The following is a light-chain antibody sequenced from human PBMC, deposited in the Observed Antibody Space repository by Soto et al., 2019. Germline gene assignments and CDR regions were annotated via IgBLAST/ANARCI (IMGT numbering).Light chain of an antibody. CDR2: DNH. V-gene: IGLV1-51*01. CDR1: SSNVGGNY. J-gene: IGLJ2*01. CDR3: GTWDISLDTVV. Sequence: QSALTQPPSVSAAPGQKXTIFCSGSSSNVGGNYVSWYQVLPQKAPKLLIYDNHKRHSGIPDRFSGSKPGTSATLGITDLQTGDEAEYYCGTWDISLDTVVFGGGTKVTVL.